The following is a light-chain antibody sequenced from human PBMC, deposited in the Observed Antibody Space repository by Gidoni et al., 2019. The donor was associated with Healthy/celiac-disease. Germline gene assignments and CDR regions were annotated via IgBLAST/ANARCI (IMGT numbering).Light chain of an antibody. CDR2: WAS. Sequence: DIVMTQSPDSLAVSLGERATINCKSSQSVLYSSNNKNYLAWYQQKPGQPPKLLIYWASTRESGVTDRFSGSGSGTDFTLTISSLQAEDVAVYYCQQYYSTSQWTFGQGTKVEIK. CDR1: QSVLYSSNNKNY. CDR3: QQYYSTSQWT. V-gene: IGKV4-1*01. J-gene: IGKJ1*01.